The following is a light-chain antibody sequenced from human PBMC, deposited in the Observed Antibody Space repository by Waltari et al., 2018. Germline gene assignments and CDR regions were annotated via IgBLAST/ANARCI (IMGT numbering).Light chain of an antibody. V-gene: IGLV2-14*03. CDR3: SSYIDSTTLEL. CDR1: SSDIGGYNY. J-gene: IGLJ2*01. CDR2: DVS. Sequence: QSALTQPASVSGSPGQSITISCTGTSSDIGGYNYVSCYQQVPGKAPRLTIFDVSYRPSRVSGRFSGSKSGNTASLTISGLQAGDEADYFCSSYIDSTTLELFGGGTSLTVL.